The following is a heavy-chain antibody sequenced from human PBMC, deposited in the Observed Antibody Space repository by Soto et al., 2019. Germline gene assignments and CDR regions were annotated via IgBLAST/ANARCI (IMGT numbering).Heavy chain of an antibody. CDR2: ITSSSSYI. J-gene: IGHJ4*02. D-gene: IGHD3-22*01. CDR1: GFTFSLYS. V-gene: IGHV3-21*01. CDR3: VRARSTDSRPDY. Sequence: GGSLRLSCAASGFTFSLYSMIWVRQAPGKGLEWVASITSSSSYIYYEDSLRGRFTISRDNAKNSLFLQLDSLRAEDTAVYFCVRARSTDSRPDYWGQGTLVTVSS.